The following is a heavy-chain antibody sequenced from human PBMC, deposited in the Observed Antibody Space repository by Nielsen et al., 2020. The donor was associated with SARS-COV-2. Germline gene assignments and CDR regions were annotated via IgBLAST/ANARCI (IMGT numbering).Heavy chain of an antibody. V-gene: IGHV1-46*01. J-gene: IGHJ4*02. D-gene: IGHD6-19*01. CDR2: INPSGGST. CDR1: GYTFTTNY. CDR3: AGSGSGWYNFDS. Sequence: ASVKVSCKASGYTFTTNYIHWVRQAPGQGLEWMGIINPSGGSTSYAQKFQGRVTMTWDTSISTAYMELSGLKSDDTAVFYCAGSGSGWYNFDSWGQGTLVTVSS.